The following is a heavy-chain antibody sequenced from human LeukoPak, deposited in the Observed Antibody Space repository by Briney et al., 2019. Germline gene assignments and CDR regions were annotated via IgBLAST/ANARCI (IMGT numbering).Heavy chain of an antibody. CDR3: ARQDRGWYYFDY. CDR2: TYYRSKWYN. V-gene: IGHV6-1*01. CDR1: GDSVSSNSAA. J-gene: IGHJ4*02. D-gene: IGHD6-19*01. Sequence: SQTLSLTCAISGDSVSSNSAAWNWIRQSPSRGLEWLGRTYYRSKWYNDYAVSVKSRITINPDTSKNQFSLQLSSVTAADTAVYYCARQDRGWYYFDYWGQGTLVTVSS.